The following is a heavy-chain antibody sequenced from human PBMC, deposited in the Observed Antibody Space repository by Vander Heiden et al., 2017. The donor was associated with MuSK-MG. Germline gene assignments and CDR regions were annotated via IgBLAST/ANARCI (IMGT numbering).Heavy chain of an antibody. V-gene: IGHV3-7*01. J-gene: IGHJ4*02. CDR2: IKQDGSEK. CDR1: GFTFSSYW. Sequence: EVQLVESGGGLVQPGGSLRLSCAASGFTFSSYWMSWVRQAPGKGLEWVANIKQDGSEKYYVDSVKGRFTISRDNAKNSLYLQMNSLRAEDTAVYYCARDFTTLGCSSTSCYTNFDYWGQGTLVTVSS. D-gene: IGHD2-2*02. CDR3: ARDFTTLGCSSTSCYTNFDY.